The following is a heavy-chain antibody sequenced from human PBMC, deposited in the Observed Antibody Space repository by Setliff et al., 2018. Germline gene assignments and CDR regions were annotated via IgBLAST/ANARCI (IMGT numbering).Heavy chain of an antibody. D-gene: IGHD6-13*01. CDR3: ARGDIAAPRYKLRFSAFDY. CDR2: INHSGST. Sequence: SETLSLTCAVYGESFSESFSGYYWNWIRQPPGKGLEWIGEINHSGSTNYNPSLKSRVTISVDTSKNQLSLKLSSVTAADTAVYYCARGDIAAPRYKLRFSAFDYWGQGTLVTVSS. V-gene: IGHV4-34*01. CDR1: GESFSESFSGYY. J-gene: IGHJ4*02.